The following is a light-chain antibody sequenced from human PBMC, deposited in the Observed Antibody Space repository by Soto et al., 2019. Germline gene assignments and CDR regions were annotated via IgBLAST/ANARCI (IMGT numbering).Light chain of an antibody. Sequence: DIQMTQSPSTLSASVGDTVTITCRASQTISGWLAWYQQRPGKAPNLLIFDASTLESGVPSRFSGRGSGTNFPLTISSLQSDDFATYYCQQYNGYYRTCVQGTKVEIK. CDR1: QTISGW. V-gene: IGKV1-5*01. CDR2: DAS. CDR3: QQYNGYYRT. J-gene: IGKJ1*01.